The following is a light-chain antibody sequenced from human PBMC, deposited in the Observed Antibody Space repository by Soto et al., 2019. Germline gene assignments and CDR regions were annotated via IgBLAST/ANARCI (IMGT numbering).Light chain of an antibody. CDR1: TGAVTSGYY. CDR2: STS. V-gene: IGLV7-43*01. CDR3: LLFYGGAYV. Sequence: QAVVTQEPSLTVSPGGTVTLTCASSTGAVTSGYYPNWFQQKPGQAPRPLIYSTSNKHSWTPARFSGSLLGGKAALTLSGVQREDEAEYYCLLFYGGAYVFGTGTKLTVL. J-gene: IGLJ1*01.